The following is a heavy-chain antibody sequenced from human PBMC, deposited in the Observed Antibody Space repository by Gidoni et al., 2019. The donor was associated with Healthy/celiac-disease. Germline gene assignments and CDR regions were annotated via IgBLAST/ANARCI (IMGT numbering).Heavy chain of an antibody. Sequence: QVQLVQSGAEVKKPGSSVKFSCKASVVTFSSYAISWVRQAPGQGLEWMGGIIPIFGTANYAQKFQGRVTITADKSTSTAYMELSSLRSEDTAVYYCAREPAVAGAQFDYWGQGTLVTVSS. CDR2: IIPIFGTA. D-gene: IGHD6-19*01. J-gene: IGHJ4*02. CDR3: AREPAVAGAQFDY. CDR1: VVTFSSYA. V-gene: IGHV1-69*06.